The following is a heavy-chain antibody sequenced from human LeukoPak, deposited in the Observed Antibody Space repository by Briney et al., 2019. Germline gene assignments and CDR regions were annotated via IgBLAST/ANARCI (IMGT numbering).Heavy chain of an antibody. CDR1: GFTFSDYY. V-gene: IGHV3-7*01. D-gene: IGHD5-18*01. CDR2: IKQDGSEK. CDR3: ARVYGARTWIQLWSPYYFDY. J-gene: IGHJ4*02. Sequence: GGSLRLSCAASGFTFSDYYMSWVRQAPGKGLEWVANIKQDGSEKYYVDSVKGRFTISRDNAKNSLYLQMNSLRAEDTAVYYCARVYGARTWIQLWSPYYFDYWGQGTLVTVSS.